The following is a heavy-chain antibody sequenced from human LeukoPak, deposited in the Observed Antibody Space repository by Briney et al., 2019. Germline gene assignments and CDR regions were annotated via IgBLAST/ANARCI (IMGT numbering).Heavy chain of an antibody. J-gene: IGHJ4*02. V-gene: IGHV3-23*01. D-gene: IGHD5-24*01. CDR3: AKDWAWEVATIGLRLFDF. CDR2: ISGSGDYT. Sequence: PGASLRLSCAASGFSFDAYGLTWVHQAPGEGLDWVSTISGSGDYTYYADSVKGRFSISRDNSKNALYLQMNSLRAEDTAVYYCAKDWAWEVATIGLRLFDFWGQGALVTVSS. CDR1: GFSFDAYG.